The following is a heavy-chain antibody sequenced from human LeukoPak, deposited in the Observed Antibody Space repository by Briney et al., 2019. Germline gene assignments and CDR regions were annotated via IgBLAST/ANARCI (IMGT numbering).Heavy chain of an antibody. D-gene: IGHD3-10*01. CDR2: IGGSSGRT. V-gene: IGHV3-23*01. J-gene: IGHJ5*02. CDR3: AKAGSIRWFHH. CDR1: GFTLSIND. Sequence: GGSRRLSCVASGFTLSINDMSWVRQAPGKGLEWVSGIGGSSGRTYYADSVKGRFTLSRDSSRNTMFLQMDSLRADNTAVYYCAKAGSIRWFHHWGQGTLVTVSS.